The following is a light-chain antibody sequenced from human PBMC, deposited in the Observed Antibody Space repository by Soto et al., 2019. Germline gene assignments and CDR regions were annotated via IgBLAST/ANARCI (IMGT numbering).Light chain of an antibody. CDR1: SSEIGGYNY. V-gene: IGLV2-14*03. CDR3: SSYTSSSTYV. Sequence: SVLTPPASLSGSPGQSIAISCTGTSSEIGGYNYVSWYQKHPGKTPKIMVYDGSNRPSRVSNRFSGFKSGNTASLTISGLQAEDEADYYCSSYTSSSTYVFGTGTKVTVL. CDR2: DGS. J-gene: IGLJ1*01.